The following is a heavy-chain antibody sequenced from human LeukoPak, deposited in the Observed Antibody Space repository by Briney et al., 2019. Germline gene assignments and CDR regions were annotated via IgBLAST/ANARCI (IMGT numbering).Heavy chain of an antibody. V-gene: IGHV4-31*03. J-gene: IGHJ4*02. CDR3: ARVASRGYSYAYADY. D-gene: IGHD5-18*01. CDR2: IYYSGST. Sequence: PSETLSLTCTVSGGSISSGGYYWSWIRQHPGKGLEWIGYIYYSGSTYYNPSLKSRVTISVDTSKNQFSLKLSSVTAADTAVYYCARVASRGYSYAYADYWGRGTLVTVSS. CDR1: GGSISSGGYY.